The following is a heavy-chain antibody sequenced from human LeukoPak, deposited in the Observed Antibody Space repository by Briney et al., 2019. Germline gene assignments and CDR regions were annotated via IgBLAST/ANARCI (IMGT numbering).Heavy chain of an antibody. D-gene: IGHD6-13*01. CDR3: ARARIAAPLLDY. V-gene: IGHV3-48*03. Sequence: GGSLRLSCAASGFTFSNYEMNWVRQTPGKGLERVSYISDHGKSRNYVDSVKGRFTISRDNAKNSLYLQMNSLRVEDTAVYFCARARIAAPLLDYWGQGTPVTVSS. CDR2: ISDHGKSR. J-gene: IGHJ4*02. CDR1: GFTFSNYE.